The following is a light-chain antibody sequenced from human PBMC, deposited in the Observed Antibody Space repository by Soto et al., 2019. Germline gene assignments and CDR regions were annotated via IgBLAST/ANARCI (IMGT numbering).Light chain of an antibody. CDR3: QQYCSWPRT. CDR2: AAS. J-gene: IGKJ1*01. CDR1: QSVSSD. Sequence: EIVMTQSPATLSVSPGERATVSCRASQSVSSDLAWYQQKPGQTPSLLIYAASTRATGIPARFSGSVSGTEYTFTISSLQSEDFAVYDCQQYCSWPRTFGQGTKVEI. V-gene: IGKV3-15*01.